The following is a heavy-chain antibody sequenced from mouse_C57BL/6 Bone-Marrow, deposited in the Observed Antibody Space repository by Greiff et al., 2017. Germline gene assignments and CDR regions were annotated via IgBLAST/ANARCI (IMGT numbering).Heavy chain of an antibody. D-gene: IGHD2-3*01. CDR1: GYTFTSYW. V-gene: IGHV1-50*01. J-gene: IGHJ3*01. Sequence: QVQLQQPGAELVKPGASVKLSCKASGYTFTSYWMQWVNQRPGQGLEWIGEIDPSDSYTNYNQKLKGKATLTVDTSSSTAYMQLSSLTSEDSAVYYCAGDGYYPWFADWGQGTLVTVSA. CDR3: AGDGYYPWFAD. CDR2: IDPSDSYT.